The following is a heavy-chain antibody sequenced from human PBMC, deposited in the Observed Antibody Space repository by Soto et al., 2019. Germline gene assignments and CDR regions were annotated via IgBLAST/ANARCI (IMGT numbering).Heavy chain of an antibody. CDR2: ISGSGGST. J-gene: IGHJ3*02. V-gene: IGHV3-23*01. Sequence: EVQLLESGGGLVHPGGCLRLSCAASGFNFSSYAMSWVRQAPGKWLEWVSAISGSGGSTYYADSVKGRFTISRDNSKNTLYLQLNSLRAEDTAVYYCAKAHHITTVRGVITHDAFDIWGQGTMVTVSS. CDR1: GFNFSSYA. CDR3: AKAHHITTVRGVITHDAFDI. D-gene: IGHD3-10*01.